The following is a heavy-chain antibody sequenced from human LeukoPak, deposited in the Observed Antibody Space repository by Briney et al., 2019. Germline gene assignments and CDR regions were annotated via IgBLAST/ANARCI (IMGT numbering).Heavy chain of an antibody. CDR2: ISSSSSTI. D-gene: IGHD4-17*01. CDR1: GFTFSSYS. J-gene: IGHJ4*02. V-gene: IGHV3-48*01. Sequence: GGSLRLSCAASGFTFSSYSMNWVRQAPGKGLEWVSYISSSSSTIYYADSVKGRFTISRDNSKNTLYLQMNSLRAEDTAVYYCAKDPARIYGDYGHGYFDYWGQGTLVTVSS. CDR3: AKDPARIYGDYGHGYFDY.